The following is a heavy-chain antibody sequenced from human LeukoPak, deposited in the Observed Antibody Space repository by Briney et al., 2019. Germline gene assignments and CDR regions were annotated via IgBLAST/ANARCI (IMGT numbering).Heavy chain of an antibody. CDR1: GGSISSSSYY. CDR3: ARGEGIAVAETFDY. D-gene: IGHD6-19*01. V-gene: IGHV4-39*07. CDR2: IYYSGST. J-gene: IGHJ4*02. Sequence: SETLSLTCTVSGGSISSSSYYWGWIRQPPGKGLEWIGSIYYSGSTYYNPSLKSRVTISVGTSKNQFSLKLSSVTAADTAVYYCARGEGIAVAETFDYWGQGTLVTVSS.